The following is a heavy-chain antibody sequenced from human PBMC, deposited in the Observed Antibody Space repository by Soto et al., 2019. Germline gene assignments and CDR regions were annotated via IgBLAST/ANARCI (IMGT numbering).Heavy chain of an antibody. CDR3: ARDRGYSCFDY. CDR2: IKEDGSEK. CDR1: GFTFSSSW. D-gene: IGHD5-18*01. J-gene: IGHJ4*02. V-gene: IGHV3-7*01. Sequence: GGSLRLSCAASGFTFSSSWMNWARQAPGKGLEWVAGIKEDGSEKYYVDFVKGRFTISRDNVENSLYLQMNSLRGEDTAVYFCARDRGYSCFDYWGLGTLVTVSS.